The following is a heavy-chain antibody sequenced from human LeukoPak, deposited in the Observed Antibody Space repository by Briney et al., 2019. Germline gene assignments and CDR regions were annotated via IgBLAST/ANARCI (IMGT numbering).Heavy chain of an antibody. CDR1: GGTFSSYA. J-gene: IGHJ6*02. Sequence: ASVKVSCKASGGTFSSYAISWVRQAPGQGLEWMGRIIPILGIANYAQKFQGRVTITADKSTSTAYMELSSLRSEDTAVYYCARDRDTAMVKDYYYGMDVWGQGTTVTVSS. CDR2: IIPILGIA. CDR3: ARDRDTAMVKDYYYGMDV. V-gene: IGHV1-69*04. D-gene: IGHD5-18*01.